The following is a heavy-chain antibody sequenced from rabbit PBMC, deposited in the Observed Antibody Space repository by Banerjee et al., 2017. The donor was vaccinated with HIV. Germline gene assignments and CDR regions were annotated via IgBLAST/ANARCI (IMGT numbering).Heavy chain of an antibody. CDR3: ARDLAGAIGWNFVL. D-gene: IGHD4-1*01. Sequence: WVRQAPGKGLEWIACINTSSGNTVYATWAKGRFTISKTSWTTVTLQMTSLTAADTATYFCARDLAGAIGWNFVLWGPGTLVTVS. CDR2: INTSSGNT. J-gene: IGHJ4*01. V-gene: IGHV1S40*01.